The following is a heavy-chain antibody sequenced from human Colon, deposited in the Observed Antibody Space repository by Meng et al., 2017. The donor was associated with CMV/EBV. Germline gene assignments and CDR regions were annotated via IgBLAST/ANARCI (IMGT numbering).Heavy chain of an antibody. Sequence: GESLKISCAASGFTFSTHAMSWVRRRPGKGLEWVSSTSATGNSAYYADSVRGRFSISRDNSHDTVYLQMDSLGADDAAVYYCTTLDSGYVGVDVWGQGTTVTVSS. V-gene: IGHV3-23*01. CDR1: GFTFSTHA. CDR3: TTLDSGYVGVDV. CDR2: TSATGNSA. D-gene: IGHD5-12*01. J-gene: IGHJ6*02.